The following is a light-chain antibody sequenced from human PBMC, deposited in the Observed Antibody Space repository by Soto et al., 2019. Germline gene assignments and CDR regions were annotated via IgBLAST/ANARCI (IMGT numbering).Light chain of an antibody. V-gene: IGKV3-20*01. J-gene: IGKJ4*01. CDR1: QSVSNNY. CDR3: QQYGNSPLT. Sequence: EIVLTQSPGTLSLSPGERATLSCRASQSVSNNYLAWYQQKPGQAPRLLIFGVSTRATGVPDRFSGSGSGTDFTLTISRLEPEDFALYYCQQYGNSPLTFGGGTKVDIK. CDR2: GVS.